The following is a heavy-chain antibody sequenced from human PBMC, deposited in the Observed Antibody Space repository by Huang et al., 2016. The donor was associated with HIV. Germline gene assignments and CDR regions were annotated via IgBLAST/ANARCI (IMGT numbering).Heavy chain of an antibody. CDR3: AKVAAGQPFHFYYYMDA. D-gene: IGHD3-3*02. CDR2: IIPLYGSA. J-gene: IGHJ6*03. Sequence: QVNLVQSGAEVRKPGSSVKVSCKASGGTFKKYAISWVRQAPGQGLEWMGGIIPLYGSAEYAEKFQDRVTLTADGSTNTAYLELDRLTSEDTAVYYCAKVAAGQPFHFYYYMDAWGDGTTVIVSS. CDR1: GGTFKKYA. V-gene: IGHV1-69*13.